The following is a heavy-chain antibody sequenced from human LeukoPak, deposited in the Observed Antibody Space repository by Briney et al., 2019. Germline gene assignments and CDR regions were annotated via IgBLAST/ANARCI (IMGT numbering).Heavy chain of an antibody. Sequence: PSETLSLTCTVSGGSISSSSYYWGWIRQPPGKGLEWIGSIYYSGSTYYNPSLKSRVTISVDTSKNQFSLKLSSVTAADTAVYYCATIYGSGSYYNDGPVGPSGDYWGQGTLVTVSS. CDR1: GGSISSSSYY. CDR2: IYYSGST. V-gene: IGHV4-39*07. D-gene: IGHD3-10*01. J-gene: IGHJ4*02. CDR3: ATIYGSGSYYNDGPVGPSGDY.